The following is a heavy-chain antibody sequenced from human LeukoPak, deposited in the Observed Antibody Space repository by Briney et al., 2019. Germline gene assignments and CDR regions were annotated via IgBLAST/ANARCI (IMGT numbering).Heavy chain of an antibody. D-gene: IGHD6-19*01. CDR2: INYYNGYT. J-gene: IGHJ4*02. CDR1: GYTFTNYG. V-gene: IGHV1-18*01. Sequence: EASVKVSCKASGYTFTNYGISWLRQAPGQGPEWMGRINYYNGYTNNAQKFQGRVTMTTHTSTSTAYIELRSLRSDDTAVYFCARERDQYSVAGYYYFDYWGRGTLVTVSS. CDR3: ARERDQYSVAGYYYFDY.